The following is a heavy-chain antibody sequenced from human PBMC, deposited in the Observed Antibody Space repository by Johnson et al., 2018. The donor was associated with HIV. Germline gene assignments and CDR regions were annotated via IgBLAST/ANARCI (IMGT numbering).Heavy chain of an antibody. Sequence: QVQLVESGGGLVKPGGSLRLSCAASGFTFSSYGMHWVRQAPGKGLEWVAVISYDGSNKYYADSVKGRFTISRDNSKNTLYLQMNSLRTEDTAVYYCARVRGGTGHGAFDIWGQGTMVTVSS. CDR3: ARVRGGTGHGAFDI. CDR2: ISYDGSNK. J-gene: IGHJ3*02. V-gene: IGHV3-30*03. CDR1: GFTFSSYG.